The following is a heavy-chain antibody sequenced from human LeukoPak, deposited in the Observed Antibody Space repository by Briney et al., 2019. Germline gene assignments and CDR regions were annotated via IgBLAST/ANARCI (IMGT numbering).Heavy chain of an antibody. D-gene: IGHD4-17*01. J-gene: IGHJ3*02. V-gene: IGHV3-23*01. Sequence: GRSLRLSCAASGFTFSSYAMSWVRQAPGKGLEWVSAISGSGGSTYYADSVKGRFTISRDNSKNTLYLQMNSLRAEDTAVYYCAKLRYGGNSKGAFDIWGQGTMVTVSS. CDR3: AKLRYGGNSKGAFDI. CDR2: ISGSGGST. CDR1: GFTFSSYA.